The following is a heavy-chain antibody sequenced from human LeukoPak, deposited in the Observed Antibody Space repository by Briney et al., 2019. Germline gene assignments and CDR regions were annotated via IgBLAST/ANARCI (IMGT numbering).Heavy chain of an antibody. J-gene: IGHJ4*02. CDR2: ISSSSSTI. CDR1: GFTFSAYS. V-gene: IGHV3-48*04. Sequence: GGSLRLSCVASGFTFSAYSMNWVRQAPGKGLEWVSYISSSSSTIYYADSVKGRFTISRDNAKKSLYLQMNSLRAEDTAVYYCARDGYSSSFAYWAREPWSPSPQ. CDR3: ARDGYSSSFAY. D-gene: IGHD6-19*01.